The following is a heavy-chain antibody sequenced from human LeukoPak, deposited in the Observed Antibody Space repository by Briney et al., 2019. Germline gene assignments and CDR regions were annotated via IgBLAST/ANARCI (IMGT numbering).Heavy chain of an antibody. CDR1: GYTFTSYG. J-gene: IGHJ5*02. CDR2: ISAYNGNT. D-gene: IGHD2-2*01. Sequence: ASVKVSCKASGYTFTSYGISWGRHAPGQGLEWMGWISAYNGNTNYAQKLQGRVTMTTDTSTSTAYMELRSLRSDDTAVYYCARGCSSTSCYLNWFDPWGQGTLVTVSS. V-gene: IGHV1-18*01. CDR3: ARGCSSTSCYLNWFDP.